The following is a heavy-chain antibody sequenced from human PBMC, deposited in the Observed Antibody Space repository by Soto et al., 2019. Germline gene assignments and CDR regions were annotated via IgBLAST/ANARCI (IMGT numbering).Heavy chain of an antibody. CDR3: RGGGGVVSPWSVRYKDPGYFDY. CDR2: IIPIFGTA. J-gene: IGHJ4*02. V-gene: IGHV1-69*01. Sequence: QVQLVQSGAEVKKPGSSVKVSCKASGGTFSSYAISWVRQAPGQGLEWMGGIIPIFGTANYGQKFQGRGTSTADESTRTVEMELSNLVPEEKALDYCRGGGGVVSPWSVRYKDPGYFDYWGQGTLVTVSS. D-gene: IGHD3-3*01. CDR1: GGTFSSYA.